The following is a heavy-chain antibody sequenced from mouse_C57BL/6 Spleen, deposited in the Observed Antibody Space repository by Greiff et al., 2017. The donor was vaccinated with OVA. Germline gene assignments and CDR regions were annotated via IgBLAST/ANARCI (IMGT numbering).Heavy chain of an antibody. D-gene: IGHD1-1*01. CDR1: GYTFTSYG. Sequence: LVESGAELARPGASVKLSCKASGYTFTSYGISWVKQRTGQGLEWIGEIYPRSGNTYYNEKFKGKATLTADKSSSTAYMELRSLTSEDSAVYFCARSEGNYYYGSSFAYWGQGTLVTVSA. CDR3: ARSEGNYYYGSSFAY. CDR2: IYPRSGNT. V-gene: IGHV1-81*01. J-gene: IGHJ3*01.